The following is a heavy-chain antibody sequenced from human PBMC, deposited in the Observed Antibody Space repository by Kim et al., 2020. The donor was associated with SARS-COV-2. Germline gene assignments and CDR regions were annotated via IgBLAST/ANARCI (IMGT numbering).Heavy chain of an antibody. Sequence: SVKVSCKASGGTFSSYDVSWVRQAPGLGLEWMGRIIPMVGITKTAQKFQGRITITADEFPSIVYMELSGLTSEDTGVYYCARGAGDGFNLPYWGQGTLV. CDR2: IIPMVGIT. CDR1: GGTFSSYD. D-gene: IGHD2-21*01. V-gene: IGHV1-69*04. CDR3: ARGAGDGFNLPY. J-gene: IGHJ4*02.